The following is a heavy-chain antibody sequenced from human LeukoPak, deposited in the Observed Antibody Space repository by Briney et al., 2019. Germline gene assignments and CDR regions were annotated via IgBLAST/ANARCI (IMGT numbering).Heavy chain of an antibody. D-gene: IGHD1-1*01. CDR2: MDYSGST. J-gene: IGHJ4*02. Sequence: SETLSLTCTVPGGSISSYYWSWIRQPPGKGLEWIGYMDYSGSTNYNPSLKSRVTISVDTSKNQFSLKVTSVTAADTALYYCARGRRKNDAAFDYWGQGTLVTVSS. CDR3: ARGRRKNDAAFDY. CDR1: GGSISSYY. V-gene: IGHV4-59*01.